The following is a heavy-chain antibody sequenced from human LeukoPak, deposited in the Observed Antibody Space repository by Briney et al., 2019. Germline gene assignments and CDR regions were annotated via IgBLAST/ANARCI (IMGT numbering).Heavy chain of an antibody. D-gene: IGHD2-2*01. V-gene: IGHV2-5*01. CDR1: GFTLGTSGVA. CDR3: AHTDDCGITSCYWFDP. Sequence: SGPTLVKPTQTLTLTCTFSGFTLGTSGVAVGWIRQPPGKALEWLALIYWNDDKRYRPSLKSRLTITKDTSKNQVVLTMTNMDPVDTATYYCAHTDDCGITSCYWFDPWGQGTLVTVSS. CDR2: IYWNDDK. J-gene: IGHJ5*02.